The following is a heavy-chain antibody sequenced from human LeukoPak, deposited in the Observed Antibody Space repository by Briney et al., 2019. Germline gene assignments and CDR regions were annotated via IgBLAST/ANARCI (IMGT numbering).Heavy chain of an antibody. CDR2: IYYSGST. J-gene: IGHJ5*02. Sequence: SSETLPLTCTVSGGSVSSGSYYWSWIRQPPGKGLEWIGYIYYSGSTNYNPSLKSRVTISVDTPKNQFSLKLSSVTAADTAVYYCARNYNALGYCSGGSCYPAWFDPWGQGTLVTVSS. D-gene: IGHD2-15*01. CDR1: GGSVSSGSYY. CDR3: ARNYNALGYCSGGSCYPAWFDP. V-gene: IGHV4-61*01.